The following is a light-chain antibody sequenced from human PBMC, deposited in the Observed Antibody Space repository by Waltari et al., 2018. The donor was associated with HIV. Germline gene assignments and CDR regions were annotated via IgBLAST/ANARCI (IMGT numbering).Light chain of an antibody. V-gene: IGLV4-69*01. CDR1: SGHSNYA. CDR3: QTWGTGTWV. Sequence: QLVLTQSPSASASLGASVKLTCTLTSGHSNYAIAWHQQKPEKGPRYLMNLNSDGSHNKGDGIPDRFSGSSSGAERYLTISSLQSEDEADYYCQTWGTGTWVFGGGTKLTVL. J-gene: IGLJ3*02. CDR2: LNSDGSH.